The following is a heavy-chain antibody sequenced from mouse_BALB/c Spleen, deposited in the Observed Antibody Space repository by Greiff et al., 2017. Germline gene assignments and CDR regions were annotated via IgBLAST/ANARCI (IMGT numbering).Heavy chain of an antibody. V-gene: IGHV7-3*02. CDR3: ARAASGTGFAY. J-gene: IGHJ3*01. Sequence: EVHLVESGGGLVQPGGSLRLSCATSGFTFTDYYMSWVRQPPGKALEWLGFIRNKANGYTTEYSASVKGRFTISRDNSQSILYLQMNTLRAEDSATYYCARAASGTGFAYWGQGTLVTVSA. CDR1: GFTFTDYY. D-gene: IGHD4-1*01. CDR2: IRNKANGYTT.